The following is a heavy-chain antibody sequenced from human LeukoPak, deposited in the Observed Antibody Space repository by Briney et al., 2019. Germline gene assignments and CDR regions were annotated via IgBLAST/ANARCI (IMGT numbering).Heavy chain of an antibody. V-gene: IGHV3-30*18. CDR3: AKWAPTPMKGFDP. J-gene: IGHJ5*02. CDR1: GFTFSGNY. Sequence: GGSLRLSCAASGFTFSGNYMSWVRLAPGKGLEWVAVISYDGSNKYYADSVKGRFTISRDNSKNTLYLQMNSLRAEDTAVYYCAKWAPTPMKGFDPWGQGTLVTVSS. CDR2: ISYDGSNK. D-gene: IGHD4-23*01.